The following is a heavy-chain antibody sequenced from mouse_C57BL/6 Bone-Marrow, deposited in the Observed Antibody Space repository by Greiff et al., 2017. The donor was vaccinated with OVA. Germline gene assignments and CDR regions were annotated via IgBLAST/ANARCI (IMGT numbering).Heavy chain of an antibody. CDR1: GYTFTSYW. Sequence: EVQLVESGTVLARPGASVKMSCKTSGYTFTSYWMHWVKQRPGQGLEWIGAIYPGNSDTSYNQKFKGKAKLTAVTSASTAYMELSSLTNEDSAVYYCTSSLYDGYYWYFDVWGTGTTVTVSS. D-gene: IGHD2-3*01. V-gene: IGHV1-5*01. J-gene: IGHJ1*03. CDR2: IYPGNSDT. CDR3: TSSLYDGYYWYFDV.